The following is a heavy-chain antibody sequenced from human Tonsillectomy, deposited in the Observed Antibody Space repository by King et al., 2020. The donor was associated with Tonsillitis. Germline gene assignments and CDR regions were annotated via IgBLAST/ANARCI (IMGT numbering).Heavy chain of an antibody. Sequence: VQLVESGAEVKKPGSSVKVSCKASGGTFSSYAISWVRQAPGQGLEWMGGIIPIFGTANYAQKFQGRVTITADESTSTAYMELSSLRSEETAVYYCARRSRWLQLRNGYFDYWGQGTLVTVSS. CDR3: ARRSRWLQLRNGYFDY. CDR1: GGTFSSYA. V-gene: IGHV1-69*01. CDR2: IIPIFGTA. J-gene: IGHJ4*02. D-gene: IGHD5-24*01.